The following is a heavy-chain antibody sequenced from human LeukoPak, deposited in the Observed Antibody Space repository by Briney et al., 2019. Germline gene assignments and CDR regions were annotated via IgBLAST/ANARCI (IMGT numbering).Heavy chain of an antibody. V-gene: IGHV3-23*01. CDR3: AKVFSGYLDAFDI. CDR2: ISGSGGST. D-gene: IGHD3-22*01. J-gene: IGHJ3*02. Sequence: GGSLRLSCAASGFTFSSYGMSWVRQAPGKGLEWVSAISGSGGSTYYADSVKGRFTISRDNSKNTLYLQMNSLRAEDTAVYYCAKVFSGYLDAFDIWGQGTMVTVSS. CDR1: GFTFSSYG.